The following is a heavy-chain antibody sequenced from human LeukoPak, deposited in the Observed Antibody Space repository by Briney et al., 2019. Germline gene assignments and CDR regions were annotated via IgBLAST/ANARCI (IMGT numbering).Heavy chain of an antibody. J-gene: IGHJ5*02. CDR3: ARDGYNYWFDP. Sequence: SETLSLTCTVSGGSISSYYWSWIRQPPGKGLEWIGYIYYSGSTYYNPSLKSRVTISVDTSKNQFSLKLSSVTAADTAVYYCARDGYNYWFDPWGQGTLVTVSS. D-gene: IGHD5-24*01. CDR1: GGSISSYY. CDR2: IYYSGST. V-gene: IGHV4-30-4*08.